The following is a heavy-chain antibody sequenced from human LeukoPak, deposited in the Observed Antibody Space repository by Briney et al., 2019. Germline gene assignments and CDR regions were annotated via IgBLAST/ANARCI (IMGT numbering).Heavy chain of an antibody. D-gene: IGHD3-10*01. Sequence: ASVKVSCKAPGGTFSSYAISWVRQAPGQGLEWMGGIIPIFGTADYAQKFQGRVTITADKSTSTAYMELSSLRSEDTAVYYCAGNYYGSGSYFGLWRYWGQGTLVTVSS. CDR2: IIPIFGTA. CDR3: AGNYYGSGSYFGLWRY. CDR1: GGTFSSYA. J-gene: IGHJ4*02. V-gene: IGHV1-69*06.